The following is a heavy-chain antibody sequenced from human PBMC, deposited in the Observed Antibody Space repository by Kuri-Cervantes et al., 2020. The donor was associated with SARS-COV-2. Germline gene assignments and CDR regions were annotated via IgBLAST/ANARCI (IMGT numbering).Heavy chain of an antibody. D-gene: IGHD3-22*01. CDR3: AREDYYYDSSGSPRHYFDY. V-gene: IGHV4-34*01. CDR1: GGSFSGYY. J-gene: IGHJ4*02. Sequence: SETLSLTCAVYGGSFSGYYWSWIRQPPGKGLEWIGEINHSGSTNYNPSLKSRVTISVDTSKNQFSLKLSSVTAADTAVYYCAREDYYYDSSGSPRHYFDYWGQGTLVTVSS. CDR2: INHSGST.